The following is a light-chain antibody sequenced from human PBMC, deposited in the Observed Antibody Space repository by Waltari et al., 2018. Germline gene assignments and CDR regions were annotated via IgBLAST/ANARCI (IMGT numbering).Light chain of an antibody. V-gene: IGKV1-39*01. J-gene: IGKJ2*01. CDR2: AAS. CDR3: QQTYSTPDT. Sequence: DIQMTQAPSSLSASVGDKVTLTCRARQAISTYLNWYQQKPGKAPKLLMYAASSLQSGVPSRFSGSGSGTEFTLTISSLQTEDFATYYCQQTYSTPDTFGQGTQVDVK. CDR1: QAISTY.